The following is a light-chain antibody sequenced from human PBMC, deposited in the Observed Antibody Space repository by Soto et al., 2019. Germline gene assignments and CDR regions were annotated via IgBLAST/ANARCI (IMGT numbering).Light chain of an antibody. CDR3: QQYNSWPPYP. V-gene: IGKV3-15*01. Sequence: EIVLTQSPATLSVSPGERATLSCRASQSVSSNLAWYQQKPGQAPRLLIYDTSSRATGFPARFSGSGSGTEFTLTISSLQSEDIAVYYCQQYNSWPPYPFGQGTKVEIK. J-gene: IGKJ2*01. CDR2: DTS. CDR1: QSVSSN.